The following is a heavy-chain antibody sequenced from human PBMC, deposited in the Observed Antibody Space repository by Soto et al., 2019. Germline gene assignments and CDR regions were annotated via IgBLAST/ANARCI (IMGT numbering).Heavy chain of an antibody. CDR1: GDSITSTNW. V-gene: IGHV4-4*02. CDR3: ARDRGIAAAGV. CDR2: IYHSGST. J-gene: IGHJ4*02. Sequence: QVQLQESGPGLVKPSETLSLTCAVSGDSITSTNWWVWVRQPPGKGLEWIGEIYHSGSTNYNPSFKSRITLSVDNSKTQSSLKLTSVTAADTAVYYCARDRGIAAAGVWGQGTLVTVSS. D-gene: IGHD6-13*01.